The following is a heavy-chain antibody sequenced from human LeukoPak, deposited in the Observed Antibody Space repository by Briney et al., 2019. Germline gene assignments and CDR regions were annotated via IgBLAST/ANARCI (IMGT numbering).Heavy chain of an antibody. CDR2: INPNSGGT. D-gene: IGHD6-19*01. CDR1: GYTFSDYY. Sequence: ASVKVSCRASGYTFSDYYIYWVRQAPGQGLEWMGWINPNSGGTNYAQKLQGRVTMTTDTSTSTAYMELRSLRSDDTAVYYCARDPGYSSGWYPNYFDYWGQGTLVTVSS. J-gene: IGHJ4*02. V-gene: IGHV1-2*02. CDR3: ARDPGYSSGWYPNYFDY.